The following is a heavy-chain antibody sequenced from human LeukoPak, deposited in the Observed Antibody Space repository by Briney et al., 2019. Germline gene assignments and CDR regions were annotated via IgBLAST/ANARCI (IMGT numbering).Heavy chain of an antibody. J-gene: IGHJ3*02. CDR2: IYSGGST. Sequence: GGSLRLSCAASGFTVSSNYMSWVRQAPGKGLEWVSVIYSGGSTYYADSVKGRFTVSRDNSKNTLYIQMNSLRVEDTAVYYCARYLTGWSSAFDIWGQGTMVTVSS. CDR3: ARYLTGWSSAFDI. V-gene: IGHV3-66*01. D-gene: IGHD6-19*01. CDR1: GFTVSSNY.